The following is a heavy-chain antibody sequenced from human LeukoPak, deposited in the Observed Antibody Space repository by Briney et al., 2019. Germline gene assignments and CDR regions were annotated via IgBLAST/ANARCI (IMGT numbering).Heavy chain of an antibody. J-gene: IGHJ4*02. CDR3: AKAEKKLQSVQGDY. Sequence: PSQTLSLTCTVSGGSISSGGYYWSWIRQHPGKGLEWIGYIYYSGSTYYNPSLKSRVTISVDTSKNQFSLKLSSVTAADTAVYYCAKAEKKLQSVQGDYWGQGTLVTVSS. CDR2: IYYSGST. V-gene: IGHV4-31*03. CDR1: GGSISSGGYY. D-gene: IGHD4-11*01.